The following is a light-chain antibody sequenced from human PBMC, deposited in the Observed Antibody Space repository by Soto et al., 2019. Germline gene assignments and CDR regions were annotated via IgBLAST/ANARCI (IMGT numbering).Light chain of an antibody. CDR1: QDIGRS. CDR3: QQYDSYPYI. Sequence: DIQMTQPPSSLSASVGDRVTITCRASQDIGRSFAWFQQKPGQAPKSLVYDAFIFQSGVPSRFTVSGSGTDFTLTISGLQPEDFATYYCQQYDSYPYIFGGGTKVEIK. CDR2: DAF. V-gene: IGKV1-16*01. J-gene: IGKJ4*01.